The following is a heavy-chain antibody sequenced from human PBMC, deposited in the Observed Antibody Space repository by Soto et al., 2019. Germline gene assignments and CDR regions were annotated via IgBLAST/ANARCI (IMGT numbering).Heavy chain of an antibody. CDR1: GVSISIPNW. CDR2: IDHSGTT. J-gene: IGHJ3*02. Sequence: QVQLQESGPGLVKPSGTLSLTCAVSGVSISIPNWWAWVRQAPGKGLEWIGEIDHSGTTNYTPSLNSRVSISLDRSKNQFSLRLSSVAAADTAVYFCARGKFYAFDIWGQGTMVTVSS. V-gene: IGHV4-4*02. CDR3: ARGKFYAFDI.